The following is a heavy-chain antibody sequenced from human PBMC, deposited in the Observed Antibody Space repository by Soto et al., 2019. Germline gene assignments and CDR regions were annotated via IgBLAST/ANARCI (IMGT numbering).Heavy chain of an antibody. J-gene: IGHJ6*02. V-gene: IGHV3-7*03. D-gene: IGHD3-9*01. Sequence: GSLRLSCAASGFTFSSYWMSWVRQAAGKGLEWVANIKQDGSEKYYVDSVKGRFTISRDNAKSSLYLQMNSLRAEDTAVYYCARDVGYYDILTGYYKSYYYYGMDVWGQGTTVTVSS. CDR3: ARDVGYYDILTGYYKSYYYYGMDV. CDR2: IKQDGSEK. CDR1: GFTFSSYW.